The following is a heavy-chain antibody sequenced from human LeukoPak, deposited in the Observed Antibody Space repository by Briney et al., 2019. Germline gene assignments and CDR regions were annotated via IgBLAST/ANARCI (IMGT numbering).Heavy chain of an antibody. V-gene: IGHV3-7*01. D-gene: IGHD3-10*01. CDR3: GRWGVNAGLDR. CDR2: IRPDGSDK. CDR1: GFTFSNNW. Sequence: GSLRLSCAASGFTFSNNWMGWVRQAPGKGLEWVANIRPDGSDKYYVDSVRGRFTISRDNAQNSLNLQMNSLRAEDSAVYYCGRWGVNAGLDRWGQGTLVIVSS. J-gene: IGHJ5*02.